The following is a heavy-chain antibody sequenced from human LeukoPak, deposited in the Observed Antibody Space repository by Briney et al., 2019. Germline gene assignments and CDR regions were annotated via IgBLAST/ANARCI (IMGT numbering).Heavy chain of an antibody. CDR2: MNPNSGNT. CDR3: ARDPGAGDYDFWSGNFDY. Sequence: ASVKVSCKASGYTFTSYDINWVRQATGQGLEWMGWMNPNSGNTGYAQKFQGRVTMARNTSISTAYMELRSLRSDDTAVYYCARDPGAGDYDFWSGNFDYWGQGTLVTVSS. J-gene: IGHJ4*02. V-gene: IGHV1-8*01. CDR1: GYTFTSYD. D-gene: IGHD3-3*01.